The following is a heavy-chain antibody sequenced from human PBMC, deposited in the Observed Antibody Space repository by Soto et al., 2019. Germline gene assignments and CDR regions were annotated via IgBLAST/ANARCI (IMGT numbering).Heavy chain of an antibody. CDR2: ISHDGSDQ. J-gene: IGHJ4*02. D-gene: IGHD7-27*01. CDR1: GLLFRSYG. CDR3: AKEMSALTGPYYFDY. V-gene: IGHV3-30*18. Sequence: PGGSLRLSCAASGLLFRSYGMHWVRQAPGKALEWVALISHDGSDQYYANSVRGRFTISRDNSRDTLYLQMTSLRPDDTAVYYCAKEMSALTGPYYFDYWGQGTLVTVSS.